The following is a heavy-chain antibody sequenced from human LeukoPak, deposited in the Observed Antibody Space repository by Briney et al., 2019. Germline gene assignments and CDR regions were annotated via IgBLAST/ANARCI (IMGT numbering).Heavy chain of an antibody. V-gene: IGHV4-39*07. J-gene: IGHJ6*03. D-gene: IGHD3-16*01. CDR3: ARGRLGFLYYYYYMDV. CDR1: GDSISSSIYY. Sequence: KPSEALSLTCTVSGDSISSSIYYWGWIRQSPGKGLEWIGRIYTSGSTNYNPSLKSRVTISVDTSKNQFSLKLSSVTAADTAVYYCARGRLGFLYYYYYMDVWGKGTTVTVSS. CDR2: IYTSGST.